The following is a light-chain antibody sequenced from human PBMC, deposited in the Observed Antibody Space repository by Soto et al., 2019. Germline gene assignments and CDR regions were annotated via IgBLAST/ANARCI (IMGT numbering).Light chain of an antibody. J-gene: IGLJ1*01. CDR1: SSDVGGYNY. CDR3: SSYTTNSPYV. CDR2: EVS. V-gene: IGLV2-14*01. Sequence: QSALTQPASVSGSPGQSITISCTGTSSDVGGYNYVSWYQLHPGKAPKLMIHEVSERPSGVSNRFSGSKSGNTASLTISGLQAEDEADYYCSSYTTNSPYVFGTGTKVTVL.